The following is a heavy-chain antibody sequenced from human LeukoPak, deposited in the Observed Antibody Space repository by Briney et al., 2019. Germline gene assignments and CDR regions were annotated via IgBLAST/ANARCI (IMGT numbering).Heavy chain of an antibody. CDR1: GFTFSSYE. J-gene: IGHJ4*02. Sequence: PGGSLRLSCAASGFTFSSYEMNWVRQAPGKGLEWVSYISSSGSTIYYADSVKGRFTISRDNAKNSLYLQMNSLRAEDTAVYYCAKGYYYDSSGYYDPFDYWGQGTLVTVSS. CDR2: ISSSGSTI. CDR3: AKGYYYDSSGYYDPFDY. D-gene: IGHD3-22*01. V-gene: IGHV3-48*03.